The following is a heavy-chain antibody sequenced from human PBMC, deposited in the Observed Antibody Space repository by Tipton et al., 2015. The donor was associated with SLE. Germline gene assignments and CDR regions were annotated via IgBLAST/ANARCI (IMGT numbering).Heavy chain of an antibody. Sequence: TLSLTCAVYGGSFSGYYWTWVRQSPGKGLEWIGEINDSGGTNYNPSLKSRVTISVVKSKNQFSLKLTSVTAADTAVYFCARRNYDVLTGYYDAFDIWGHGTVVTVSS. CDR2: INDSGGT. J-gene: IGHJ3*02. CDR3: ARRNYDVLTGYYDAFDI. V-gene: IGHV4-34*01. CDR1: GGSFSGYY. D-gene: IGHD3-9*01.